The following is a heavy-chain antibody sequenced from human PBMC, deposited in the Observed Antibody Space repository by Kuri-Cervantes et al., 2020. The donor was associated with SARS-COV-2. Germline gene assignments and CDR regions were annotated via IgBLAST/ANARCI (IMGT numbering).Heavy chain of an antibody. D-gene: IGHD2-8*01. CDR1: GGSISNSSYY. CDR3: ASLLGFCTNAACYRYFDY. CDR2: NYYSGST. V-gene: IGHV4-39*01. Sequence: ESLKISCTVSGGSISNSSYYWGWIRQPPGKGLEWIGTNYYSGSTDSDPSLKSRVTISVDTSRNEFSLKLTSVTDADTAIYYCASLLGFCTNAACYRYFDYWGQGTLVTVSS. J-gene: IGHJ4*03.